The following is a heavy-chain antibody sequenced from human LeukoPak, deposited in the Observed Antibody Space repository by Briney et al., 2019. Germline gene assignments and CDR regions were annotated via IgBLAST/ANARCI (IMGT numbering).Heavy chain of an antibody. CDR1: GGTFSSYA. CDR2: IIPILGIA. Sequence: GASVKVSCKASGGTFSSYAISWVRQAPGQGLEWMGRIIPILGIANYAQKFQGRVTITADESTSTAYMELSSLRSEDTAVYYCAIEGDYGGTNFLFCYWGQGTLVTVSS. D-gene: IGHD4-23*01. J-gene: IGHJ4*02. CDR3: AIEGDYGGTNFLFCY. V-gene: IGHV1-69*04.